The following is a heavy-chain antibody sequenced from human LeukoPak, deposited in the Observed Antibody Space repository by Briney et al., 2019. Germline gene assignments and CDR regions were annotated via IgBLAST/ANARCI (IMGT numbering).Heavy chain of an antibody. D-gene: IGHD2-15*01. CDR2: IKSKTDGGTT. CDR1: GFTFSNAW. CDR3: TTEGYCSGGSCYIYFQH. J-gene: IGHJ1*01. Sequence: PGGSLRLSCAASGFTFSNAWMSWVRQAPGKGLEWVGRIKSKTDGGTTDYAAPVKGRFTISRDDSKNTLYLQMNRLKTEDTAVYYCTTEGYCSGGSCYIYFQHWGQGTLVTVSS. V-gene: IGHV3-15*01.